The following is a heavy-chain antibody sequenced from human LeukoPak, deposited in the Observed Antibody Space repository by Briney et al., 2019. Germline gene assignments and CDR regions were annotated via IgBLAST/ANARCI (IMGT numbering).Heavy chain of an antibody. CDR3: ARVLAARLSDY. V-gene: IGHV3-48*03. J-gene: IGHJ4*02. CDR1: GLTFSSFE. D-gene: IGHD6-6*01. Sequence: PGGSLRLSCAASGLTFSSFEMNWVRQAPGKGLEWVSYISSSGSTIYSADSVKGRFTISRDNAKNSLYLQMNSLRAEDTAVYYCARVLAARLSDYWGQGTLVTVSS. CDR2: ISSSGSTI.